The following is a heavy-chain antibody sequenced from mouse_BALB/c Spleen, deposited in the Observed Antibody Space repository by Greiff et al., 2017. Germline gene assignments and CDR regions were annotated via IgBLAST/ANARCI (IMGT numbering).Heavy chain of an antibody. CDR3: ARSDYYYGSSNAMDY. D-gene: IGHD1-1*01. Sequence: EVMLVESGGGLVQPGGSRKLSCAASGFTFSSFGMHWVRQAPEKGLEWVAYISSGSSTIYYADTVKGRFTISRDNPKNTLFLQMTSLRSEDTAMYYCARSDYYYGSSNAMDYWGQGTSVTGSS. CDR2: ISSGSSTI. V-gene: IGHV5-17*02. J-gene: IGHJ4*01. CDR1: GFTFSSFG.